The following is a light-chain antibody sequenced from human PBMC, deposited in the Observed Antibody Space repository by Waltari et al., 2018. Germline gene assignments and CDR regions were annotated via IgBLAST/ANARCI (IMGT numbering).Light chain of an antibody. J-gene: IGKJ4*01. CDR3: QQRDSWPLT. V-gene: IGKV3-11*01. CDR1: QNVGSQ. Sequence: ELVLTQSPATLSVSPGESAALSCKASQNVGSQLGWYQQRPGQAPRLLIDDVSNRASGVPGRFSGSGSGTDFTLTISSLEPEDVAGYYCQQRDSWPLTVGGGTKVEIK. CDR2: DVS.